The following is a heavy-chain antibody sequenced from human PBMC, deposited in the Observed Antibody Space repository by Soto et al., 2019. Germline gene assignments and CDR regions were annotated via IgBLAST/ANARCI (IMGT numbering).Heavy chain of an antibody. CDR3: VASRFLEWFSFDF. J-gene: IGHJ4*02. D-gene: IGHD3-3*01. CDR2: RSGPTTTI. Sequence: PGGSLRLSCAASGFTFSEYSMNWVRQAPGKGLEWLSYRSGPTTTIYYADSVKGRFTISRDNAKNSLFLQMNSLRAEDTAVYYCVASRFLEWFSFDFWGQGTLVTVSS. V-gene: IGHV3-48*04. CDR1: GFTFSEYS.